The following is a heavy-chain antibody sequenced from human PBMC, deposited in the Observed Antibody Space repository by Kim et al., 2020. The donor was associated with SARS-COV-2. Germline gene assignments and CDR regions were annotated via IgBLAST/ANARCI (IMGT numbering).Heavy chain of an antibody. J-gene: IGHJ4*02. D-gene: IGHD3-10*01. CDR3: ASLSLYYYGSAPFDY. Sequence: GGSLRLSCAASGFTVSSNYMSWVRQAPGKGLEWVSVIYSGGSTYYADSVKGRFTISRDNSKNTLYLQMNSLRAEDTAVYYCASLSLYYYGSAPFDYWGQGTLVTVSS. CDR1: GFTVSSNY. CDR2: IYSGGST. V-gene: IGHV3-66*01.